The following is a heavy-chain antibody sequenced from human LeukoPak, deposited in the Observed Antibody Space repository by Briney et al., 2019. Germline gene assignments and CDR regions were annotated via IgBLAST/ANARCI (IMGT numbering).Heavy chain of an antibody. CDR1: GFIFSSAA. J-gene: IGHJ6*02. V-gene: IGHV3-23*01. CDR2: ISGSGGST. Sequence: GGSLRLSCEASGFIFSSAAMNWVRQAPGKGLEWVSGISGSGGSTYYAGAVKGRFTVSRDNSKNMFFLQMHSLRDEDTAVYYCAKDREEDYYDSSGSSYSVDVWGQGTMVIVSS. D-gene: IGHD3-22*01. CDR3: AKDREEDYYDSSGSSYSVDV.